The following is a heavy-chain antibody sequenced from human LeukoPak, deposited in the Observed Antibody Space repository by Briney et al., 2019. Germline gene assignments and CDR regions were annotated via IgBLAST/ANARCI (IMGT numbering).Heavy chain of an antibody. D-gene: IGHD4-17*01. Sequence: SETLSLTCTVSGYSISSGYYWGWIRQPPGKGLEWIGSIYHSGSTYYNPSLKSRVTISVDTSKNQFSLKLSSVTAADTAVYYCARRDYGDYVGAFDIWGQGTMVTVPS. CDR2: IYHSGST. J-gene: IGHJ3*02. CDR1: GYSISSGYY. V-gene: IGHV4-38-2*02. CDR3: ARRDYGDYVGAFDI.